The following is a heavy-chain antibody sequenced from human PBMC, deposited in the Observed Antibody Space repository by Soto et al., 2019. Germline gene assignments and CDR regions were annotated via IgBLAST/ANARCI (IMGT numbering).Heavy chain of an antibody. CDR1: GYTFTSYG. CDR2: INPSGGST. Sequence: ASVKVSCKASGYTFTSYGISWVRQAPGQGLEWMGTINPSGGSTSYAQRFQGRVTMTRDTSTSTVYMQLSSLRSEDTALYYCARGDSNGWYFDYWGQGTLVTV. J-gene: IGHJ4*02. CDR3: ARGDSNGWYFDY. V-gene: IGHV1-46*01. D-gene: IGHD6-19*01.